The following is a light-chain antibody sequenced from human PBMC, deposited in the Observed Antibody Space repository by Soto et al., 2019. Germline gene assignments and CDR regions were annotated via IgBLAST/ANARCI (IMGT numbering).Light chain of an antibody. CDR3: QVWDHSSSLSWV. Sequence: SYELTQPPSVSVAPGQTARITCGGNKIGSKSVAWYQQKPGQAPVLVVYDDSVRPPGIPERLSGSNSGNTATLTISRVEAGDEADYYCQVWDHSSSLSWVSGGGTKVTVL. CDR2: DDS. CDR1: KIGSKS. V-gene: IGLV3-21*02. J-gene: IGLJ3*02.